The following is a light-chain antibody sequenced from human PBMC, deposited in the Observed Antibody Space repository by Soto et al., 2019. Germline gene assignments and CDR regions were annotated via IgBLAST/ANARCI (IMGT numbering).Light chain of an antibody. J-gene: IGKJ5*01. V-gene: IGKV3-20*01. Sequence: EIVLTQSPGTLSLSPGERATLSCRASQSVSSSYLAWYQQNPGQAPRLLIYGASRRAAAIPDRFSVSGSGTDFTLTISRLEPEDFAVYYCQQYGSSPPITFGQGTRLEIK. CDR2: GAS. CDR1: QSVSSSY. CDR3: QQYGSSPPIT.